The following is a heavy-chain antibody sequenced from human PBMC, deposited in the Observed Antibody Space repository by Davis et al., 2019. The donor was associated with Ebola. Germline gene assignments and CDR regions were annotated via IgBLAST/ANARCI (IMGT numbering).Heavy chain of an antibody. CDR3: ARDVLAAAGTGGYYFDY. Sequence: GESLKISCAASGFTFSSYSMNWVRQAPGKGLEWVSYISSSSSTIYYADSVKGRFTISRDNAKNSLYLQMNSLRDEDTAVYYCARDVLAAAGTGGYYFDYWGQGTLVTVSS. J-gene: IGHJ4*02. D-gene: IGHD6-13*01. V-gene: IGHV3-48*02. CDR1: GFTFSSYS. CDR2: ISSSSSTI.